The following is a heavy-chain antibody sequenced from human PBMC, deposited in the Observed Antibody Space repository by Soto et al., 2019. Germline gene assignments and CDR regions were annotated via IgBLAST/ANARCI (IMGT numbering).Heavy chain of an antibody. CDR1: GFTFSSYW. CDR3: AKDLRSGSYYFDY. D-gene: IGHD1-26*01. CDR2: IKQDGSEK. V-gene: IGHV3-7*03. J-gene: IGHJ4*02. Sequence: EVQLVESGGGLVQPGGSLRLSCAASGFTFSSYWMSWVRQAPGKGLEWVANIKQDGSEKYYVDSVKGRFTISRDNAKNSLYLQMNSLRAEDTAVYYCAKDLRSGSYYFDYWGQGTLVTVSS.